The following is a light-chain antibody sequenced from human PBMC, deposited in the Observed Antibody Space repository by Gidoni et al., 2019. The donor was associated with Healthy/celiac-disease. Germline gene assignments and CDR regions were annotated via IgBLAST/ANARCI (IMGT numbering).Light chain of an antibody. V-gene: IGKV3-20*01. CDR1: QSVSSNY. CDR3: QQYGSSPRIT. Sequence: EIVLTQSPGTLSLSPGERANLSCRASQSVSSNYLAWYQQKPGQAPRLLIDGPSSRATGIPARFSGSGSGTAFTLPISRLEPEDFAVYYCQQYGSSPRITFGPGTKVDIK. J-gene: IGKJ3*01. CDR2: GPS.